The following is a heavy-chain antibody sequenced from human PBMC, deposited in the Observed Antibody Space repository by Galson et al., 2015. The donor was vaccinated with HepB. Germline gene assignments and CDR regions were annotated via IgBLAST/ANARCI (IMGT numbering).Heavy chain of an antibody. V-gene: IGHV3-30*04. Sequence: SLRLSCAASGFTFSSYAMHWVRQAPGKGLEWVAVISYDGSNKYYADSVKGRFTISRDNSKNTLYLQMNSLRAEDTAVYYCARDRIWLTGDREGPDYWGQGTLVTVSS. J-gene: IGHJ4*02. CDR1: GFTFSSYA. CDR2: ISYDGSNK. D-gene: IGHD7-27*01. CDR3: ARDRIWLTGDREGPDY.